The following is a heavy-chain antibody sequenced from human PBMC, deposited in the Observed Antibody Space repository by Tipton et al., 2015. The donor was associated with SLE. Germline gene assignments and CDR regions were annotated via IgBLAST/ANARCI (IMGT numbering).Heavy chain of an antibody. D-gene: IGHD1-1*01. Sequence: QSGPEVKKPGASVKVSCKASGYTFTNYYIHWVRQAPGQGLEWMGMINPSGGRTTYAQKIQGRVTMTRDTSISTAYMELSSLRSDDTAVYYCASDGGNWNLGFWGQGTLVTVSS. V-gene: IGHV1-46*01. CDR1: GYTFTNYY. CDR3: ASDGGNWNLGF. CDR2: INPSGGRT. J-gene: IGHJ4*02.